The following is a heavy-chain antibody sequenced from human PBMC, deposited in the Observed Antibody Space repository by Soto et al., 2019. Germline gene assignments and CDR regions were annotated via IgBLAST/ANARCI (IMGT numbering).Heavy chain of an antibody. CDR3: ASSIAVAGSPFDY. Sequence: QVHLVESGGGVVQPGRSLRLTCAASGFTFSSYGMHWVRQAPGKGLEWVAVIWYDGSNKYYADSVKGRFTISRDNSKNTLYLQMNSLRAEDTAVYYCASSIAVAGSPFDYWGQGTLVTVSS. CDR2: IWYDGSNK. J-gene: IGHJ4*02. D-gene: IGHD6-19*01. V-gene: IGHV3-33*01. CDR1: GFTFSSYG.